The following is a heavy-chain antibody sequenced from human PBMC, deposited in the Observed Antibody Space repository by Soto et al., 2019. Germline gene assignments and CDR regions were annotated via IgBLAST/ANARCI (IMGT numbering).Heavy chain of an antibody. Sequence: EVQLVESGGGLVKPGGSLRLSCAASGFTFSNAWMNWVRQAPGKGLECVGRIKSETYGGTTDYAAPVKGRFTISRDDSKNTLYLQMNSLKTEDTAVYYCTTDPSIAGATECCYGMDVRGQGTTVTVSS. CDR1: GFTFSNAW. J-gene: IGHJ6*02. V-gene: IGHV3-15*07. D-gene: IGHD1-26*01. CDR3: TTDPSIAGATECCYGMDV. CDR2: IKSETYGGTT.